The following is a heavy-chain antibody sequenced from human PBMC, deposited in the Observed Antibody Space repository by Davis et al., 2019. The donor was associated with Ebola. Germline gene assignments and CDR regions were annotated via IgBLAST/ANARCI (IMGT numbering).Heavy chain of an antibody. CDR3: ARGLGDGVCSNFDY. V-gene: IGHV4-34*01. CDR1: GESFSGYY. CDR2: INHSGST. D-gene: IGHD2-8*01. Sequence: MPSETLSLTCAVYGESFSGYYWSWIRQPPGKGLEWIGEINHSGSTNYNPSLKIRVTISVDTSKNQFSVNLSSVTAADTAVYYCARGLGDGVCSNFDYWGQGTLVTVSS. J-gene: IGHJ4*02.